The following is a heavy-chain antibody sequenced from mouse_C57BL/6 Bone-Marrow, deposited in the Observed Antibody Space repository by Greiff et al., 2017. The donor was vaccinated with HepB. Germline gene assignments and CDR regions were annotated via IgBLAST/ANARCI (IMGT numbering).Heavy chain of an antibody. V-gene: IGHV1-53*01. CDR1: GYTFTSYW. Sequence: QVQLQQPGTELVKPGASVKLSCKASGYTFTSYWMHWVKQRPGQGLEWIGNINPSNGRTNYNEKFKSKATLTVDKSSSTAYMQLSSLTSEDSAVYYCAREPFITTVVVYWYFDVWGTGTTVTVSS. D-gene: IGHD1-1*01. CDR3: AREPFITTVVVYWYFDV. CDR2: INPSNGRT. J-gene: IGHJ1*03.